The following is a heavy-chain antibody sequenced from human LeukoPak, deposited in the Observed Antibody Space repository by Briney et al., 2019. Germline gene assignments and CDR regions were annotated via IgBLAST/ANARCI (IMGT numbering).Heavy chain of an antibody. D-gene: IGHD2-15*01. CDR1: GHSISSGYF. J-gene: IGHJ5*02. CDR3: ARHRCSGGSCYPMNWFDP. CDR2: IYHSGST. Sequence: PSETLSLTCTVSGHSISSGYFWGWIRQPPGKGLEWIGSIYHSGSTHYNPSLKSRVTISIITSKNQFSLKLSSVTAADTAVYYCARHRCSGGSCYPMNWFDPWGQGTLVTVSS. V-gene: IGHV4-38-2*02.